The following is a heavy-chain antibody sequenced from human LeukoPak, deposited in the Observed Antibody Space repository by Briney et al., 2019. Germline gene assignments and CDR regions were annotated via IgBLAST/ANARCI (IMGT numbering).Heavy chain of an antibody. CDR1: GYTFTSYY. Sequence: ASVKVSCKASGYTFTSYYMHWVRQAPGQGLERMGIINPSGGSTSYAQKFQGRVTMTRDMSTSTVYMELSSLRSEDTAVYYCARGLGYYDSSGANDYWGQGTLVTVSS. V-gene: IGHV1-46*01. J-gene: IGHJ4*02. CDR2: INPSGGST. CDR3: ARGLGYYDSSGANDY. D-gene: IGHD3-22*01.